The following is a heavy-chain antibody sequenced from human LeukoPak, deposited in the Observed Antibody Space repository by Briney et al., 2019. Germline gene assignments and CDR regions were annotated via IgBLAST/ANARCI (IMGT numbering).Heavy chain of an antibody. V-gene: IGHV1-3*01. D-gene: IGHD6-19*01. J-gene: IGHJ4*02. CDR3: ARPLAVAGFDY. Sequence: GASVKVSCKASGYTFTSYAIHWVRQAPGQRLEWMGWINAGTGNTKYSQKFQDRVTITRDTSASTAYMELSSLRSEDTAMYYCARPLAVAGFDYWGQGTLVTVSS. CDR2: INAGTGNT. CDR1: GYTFTSYA.